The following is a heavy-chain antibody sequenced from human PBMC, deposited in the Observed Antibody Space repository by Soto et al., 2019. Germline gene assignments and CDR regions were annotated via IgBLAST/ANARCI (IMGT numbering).Heavy chain of an antibody. D-gene: IGHD4-17*01. CDR2: IYYSGST. CDR3: ARDPGSYGDSRGTYYYYMDV. V-gene: IGHV4-59*01. J-gene: IGHJ6*03. Sequence: SETLSLTCTVSGGSISSYYWSWIRQPPGKGLEWIGYIYYSGSTNYNPSLKSRVTISVDTSKNQFSLKLSSVTAADTAVYYCARDPGSYGDSRGTYYYYMDVWGKGTTVTVSS. CDR1: GGSISSYY.